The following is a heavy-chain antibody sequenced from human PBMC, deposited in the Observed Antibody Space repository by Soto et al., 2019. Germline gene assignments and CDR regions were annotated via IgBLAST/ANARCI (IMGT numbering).Heavy chain of an antibody. D-gene: IGHD2-2*01. Sequence: LSLTCTVSGGSISSYYWSWIRHPAGKGLEWIGRIYTSGSTNYNPSLKSRVTMSVDTSKNQFSLKLSSVTAADTAVYYCAREDIVVVPAAHYGMDVWGQGTTVTVSS. J-gene: IGHJ6*02. CDR1: GGSISSYY. CDR3: AREDIVVVPAAHYGMDV. V-gene: IGHV4-4*07. CDR2: IYTSGST.